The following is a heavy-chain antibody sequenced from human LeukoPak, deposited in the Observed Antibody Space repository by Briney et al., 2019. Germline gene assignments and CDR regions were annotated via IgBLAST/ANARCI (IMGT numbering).Heavy chain of an antibody. Sequence: ASVKVSCKSSGYTFTGYYMHWVRQAPGQGHEWMGWINPNSGGTNYAQKFQGRVTMTRDTSISTAYMELSRLRSDDTAVYYCAGVVGATNPFDYWGQGTLVTVSS. CDR3: AGVVGATNPFDY. D-gene: IGHD1-26*01. CDR2: INPNSGGT. CDR1: GYTFTGYY. V-gene: IGHV1-2*02. J-gene: IGHJ4*02.